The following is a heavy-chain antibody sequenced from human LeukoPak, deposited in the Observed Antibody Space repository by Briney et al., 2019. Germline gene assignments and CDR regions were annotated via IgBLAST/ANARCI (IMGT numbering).Heavy chain of an antibody. CDR1: GFRFGDYW. CDR2: IKQDGAEK. V-gene: IGHV3-7*01. J-gene: IGHJ4*02. Sequence: PGGSLRLSCAASGFRFGDYWMTWARHVPGKGLEWVANIKQDGAEKHYAESVEGRFIISRDNAKNSLYLEMDSLKVEDTAVYYCARVGEWDLQRVFDYWGQGTLVTVSS. CDR3: ARVGEWDLQRVFDY. D-gene: IGHD1-26*01.